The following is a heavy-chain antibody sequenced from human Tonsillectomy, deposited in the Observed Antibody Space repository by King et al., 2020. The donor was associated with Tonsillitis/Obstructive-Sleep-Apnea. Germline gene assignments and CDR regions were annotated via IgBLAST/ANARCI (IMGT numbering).Heavy chain of an antibody. J-gene: IGHJ5*02. V-gene: IGHV1-3*01. Sequence: QLVQSGAEVKKPGASVKVSCKASGYTFTSYAMHWVRQAPGQRLEWMGWINAGNGNTKYSQKFKGRVTITRDTSASTAYMELSSLRSEDTAVYYCARGKMTTVTTSWFDPWGQGTLVTVSS. CDR1: GYTFTSYA. D-gene: IGHD4-17*01. CDR2: INAGNGNT. CDR3: ARGKMTTVTTSWFDP.